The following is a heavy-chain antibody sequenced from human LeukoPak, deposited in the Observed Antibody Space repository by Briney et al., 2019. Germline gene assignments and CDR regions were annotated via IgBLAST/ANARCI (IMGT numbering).Heavy chain of an antibody. J-gene: IGHJ4*02. CDR3: AREGSGWYASSFDY. V-gene: IGHV1-18*01. D-gene: IGHD6-19*01. CDR1: GYTFTTYG. Sequence: ASVKLSCKASGYTFTTYGIIWVRQAPGQGLEWMGLISAYNGNTNYAEKLQGRVTMTRDTSTSTVYLELSSLRYEDTAVYYCAREGSGWYASSFDYWGQGTLVTVSS. CDR2: ISAYNGNT.